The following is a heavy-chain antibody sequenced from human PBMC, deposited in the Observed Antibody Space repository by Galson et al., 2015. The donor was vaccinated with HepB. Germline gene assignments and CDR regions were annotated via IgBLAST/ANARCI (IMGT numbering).Heavy chain of an antibody. CDR1: GFLFNTYG. D-gene: IGHD1-14*01. Sequence: SLRLSCAASGFLFNTYGMHWVRQAPGKGLEWVAVIWYDGNNIYYADSVKGRFTFSRDNSKNTLYLQMNSLRAEDTALYYCARDMYKIDYWGQGTLVTVSS. CDR2: IWYDGNNI. V-gene: IGHV3-33*01. J-gene: IGHJ4*02. CDR3: ARDMYKIDY.